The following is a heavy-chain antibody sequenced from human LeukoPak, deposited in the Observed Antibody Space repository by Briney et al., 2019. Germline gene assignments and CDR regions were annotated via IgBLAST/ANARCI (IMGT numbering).Heavy chain of an antibody. Sequence: ASVKVSCKASGYTFTGYYMHWVRQAPGQGLEWMGWINPNSGGTNYAQKFQGRVTMTRDTSISTAYMELSRLRSDDTAVYYCARSGYYGSGNQDYWGQGTLVTVSS. CDR2: INPNSGGT. J-gene: IGHJ4*02. CDR3: ARSGYYGSGNQDY. CDR1: GYTFTGYY. D-gene: IGHD3-10*01. V-gene: IGHV1-2*02.